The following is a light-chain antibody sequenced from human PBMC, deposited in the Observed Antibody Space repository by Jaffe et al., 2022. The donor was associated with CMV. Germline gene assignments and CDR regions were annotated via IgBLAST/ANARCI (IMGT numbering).Light chain of an antibody. CDR3: QQGYSTLSIT. Sequence: DIQMTQSPSSLSASVGDRVTITCRASQSISTFLNWYQQKPGKAPKLLISAASNLQSGVPSRFSGSGSGTDFTLIISSLQPEDFATYYCQQGYSTLSITFGQGTRLEIK. CDR1: QSISTF. J-gene: IGKJ5*01. CDR2: AAS. V-gene: IGKV1-39*01.